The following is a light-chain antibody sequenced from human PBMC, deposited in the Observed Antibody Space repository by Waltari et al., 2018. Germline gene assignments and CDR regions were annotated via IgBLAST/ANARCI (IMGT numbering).Light chain of an antibody. Sequence: SYELTQPPSVSVSPGQTASITCSGDKLGDTYACWYQQKPGQSPVLVIDQDRKRPSGIPERFSGSNSGNTATLTISGTQAMDEADYYCQAWDSSTASFGTGTKVTVL. CDR3: QAWDSSTAS. V-gene: IGLV3-1*01. CDR1: KLGDTY. CDR2: QDR. J-gene: IGLJ1*01.